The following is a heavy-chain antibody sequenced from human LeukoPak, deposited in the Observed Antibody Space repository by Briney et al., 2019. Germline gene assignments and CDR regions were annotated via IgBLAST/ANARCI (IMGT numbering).Heavy chain of an antibody. D-gene: IGHD4-23*01. CDR3: ARAVRPTVITPFDY. CDR1: GYTFTGYF. Sequence: ASVKVSCKASGYTFTGYFMHWVRQAPGQGLEWMGWINPSSGGTNYAQKFQGWVTMTRDTSISTAYMELSRLRSDDRAVYYCARAVRPTVITPFDYWGQGTLVTVSS. J-gene: IGHJ4*02. CDR2: INPSSGGT. V-gene: IGHV1-2*04.